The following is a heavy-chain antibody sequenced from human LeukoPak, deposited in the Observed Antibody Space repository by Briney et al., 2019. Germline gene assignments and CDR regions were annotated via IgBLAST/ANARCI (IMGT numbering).Heavy chain of an antibody. CDR1: GGSISSGDYY. CDR2: IYYSGST. D-gene: IGHD3-22*01. J-gene: IGHJ4*02. CDR3: ARDQYYDSSGYPGYFDY. Sequence: SETLSLTCTVSGGSISSGDYYWSWIRQPPGKGLEWIGYIYYSGSTYYNPSLKSRVTISVDTSKNQFSLKLSSVTAADTAVYYCARDQYYDSSGYPGYFDYWGQGTLVTVSS. V-gene: IGHV4-30-4*01.